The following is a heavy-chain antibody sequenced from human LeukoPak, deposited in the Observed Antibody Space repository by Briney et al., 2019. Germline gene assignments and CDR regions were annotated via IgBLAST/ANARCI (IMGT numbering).Heavy chain of an antibody. CDR3: ARDKFGSWHAFDI. Sequence: GASVKVSRKASGYTFTSYDINWVRQATGQGLEWMGWMNPNSGNTGYAQKFQGRVTMTRNTSISTAYMELSSLRSEDTAVYYCARDKFGSWHAFDIWGQGTMVTVSS. J-gene: IGHJ3*02. CDR1: GYTFTSYD. CDR2: MNPNSGNT. D-gene: IGHD6-13*01. V-gene: IGHV1-8*01.